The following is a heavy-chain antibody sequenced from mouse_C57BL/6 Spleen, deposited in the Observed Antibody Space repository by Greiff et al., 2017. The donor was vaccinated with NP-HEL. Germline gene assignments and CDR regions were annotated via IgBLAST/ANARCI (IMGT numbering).Heavy chain of an antibody. CDR2: ISSGGSYT. V-gene: IGHV5-6*02. J-gene: IGHJ1*03. Sequence: DVMLVESGGDLVKPGGSLKLSCAASGFTFSSYGMSWVRQTPDKRLEWVATISSGGSYTYYPDSVKGRFTISRDNAKNTLYLQMSSLKSEDTAMYYCARHPYYYGSNPPYWYFDVWGTGTTVTVSS. D-gene: IGHD1-1*01. CDR3: ARHPYYYGSNPPYWYFDV. CDR1: GFTFSSYG.